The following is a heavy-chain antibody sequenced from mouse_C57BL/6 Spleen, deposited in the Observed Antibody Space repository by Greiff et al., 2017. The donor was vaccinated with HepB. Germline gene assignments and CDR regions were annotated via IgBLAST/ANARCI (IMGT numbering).Heavy chain of an antibody. CDR3: TGSYDGWFAY. CDR2: IRLKSDNYAT. CDR1: GFTFSNYW. J-gene: IGHJ3*01. D-gene: IGHD2-12*01. Sequence: DVKLVESGGGLVQPGGSMKLSCVASGFTFSNYWMNWVRQSPEKGLEWVAQIRLKSDNYATHYAESVKGRFTISRDDSKSSVYLQMNNLRAEDTGIYYCTGSYDGWFAYWGQGTLVTVSA. V-gene: IGHV6-3*01.